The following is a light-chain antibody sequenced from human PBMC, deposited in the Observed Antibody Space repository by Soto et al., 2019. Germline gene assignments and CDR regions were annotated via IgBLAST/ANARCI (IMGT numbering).Light chain of an antibody. V-gene: IGLV2-14*01. CDR2: EVS. J-gene: IGLJ1*01. Sequence: SALTQPASVSGSPGQSITISCTGTSSDVGAYNYVSWYQLHPGKAPKLIISEVSNRPSGVSSRFSGSKSANTASLTISGLRAEDEADYYCSSYTRSSTQVFGTGTKLTVL. CDR3: SSYTRSSTQV. CDR1: SSDVGAYNY.